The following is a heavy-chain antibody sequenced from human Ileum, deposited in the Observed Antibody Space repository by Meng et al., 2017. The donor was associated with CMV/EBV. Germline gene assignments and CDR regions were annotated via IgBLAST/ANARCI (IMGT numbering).Heavy chain of an antibody. CDR3: AKTLVSTTEGY. CDR1: GFTFSGSS. J-gene: IGHJ4*02. Sequence: GGSLRPSCAASGFTFSGSSMHWVRQASGKGLEWVGRIRTQGNKYATAYAASVKGRFTISRDDSKDTVYLQMNSLKTEDTAVYYCAKTLVSTTEGYWGQGTLVPV. D-gene: IGHD4-17*01. CDR2: IRTQGNKYAT. V-gene: IGHV3-73*01.